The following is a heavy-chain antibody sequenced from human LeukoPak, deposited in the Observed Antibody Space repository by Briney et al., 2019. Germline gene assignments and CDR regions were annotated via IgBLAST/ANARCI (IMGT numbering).Heavy chain of an antibody. J-gene: IGHJ6*02. D-gene: IGHD5-18*01. V-gene: IGHV3-9*01. CDR1: GFTFDDYA. CDR3: ARGASGYSYGFRVYYYYGMDV. Sequence: GGSLRLSCAASGFTFDDYAMHWVRQAPGKGLEWVSGISWNSGSIGYADSVKGRFTISRDNAKNSLYLQMNSLRAGDTAVYYCARGASGYSYGFRVYYYYGMDVWGQGTTVTVSS. CDR2: ISWNSGSI.